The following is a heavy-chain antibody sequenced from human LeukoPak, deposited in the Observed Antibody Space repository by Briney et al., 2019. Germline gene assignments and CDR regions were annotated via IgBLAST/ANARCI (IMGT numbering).Heavy chain of an antibody. CDR1: GYTFTGYY. CDR3: ARAGVRIAAVSAQAFDI. V-gene: IGHV1-46*01. Sequence: ASVKVSCKASGYTFTGYYMHWVRQAPGQGLEWMGIINPSGGSTSYAQKFQGRVTMTRDISTSTVYMELSSLRSEDTAVYYCARAGVRIAAVSAQAFDIWGQGTMVTVSS. J-gene: IGHJ3*02. D-gene: IGHD6-13*01. CDR2: INPSGGST.